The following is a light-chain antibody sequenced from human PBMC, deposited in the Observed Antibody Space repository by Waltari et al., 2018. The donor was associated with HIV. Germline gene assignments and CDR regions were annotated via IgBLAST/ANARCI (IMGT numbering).Light chain of an antibody. V-gene: IGLV4-69*02. CDR3: QTWRTGLQV. J-gene: IGLJ3*02. Sequence: QVVLTQPPSASASLGPSVRLTCTLSSGHNTYVIAWHQQQPEKGPRFLMKLNSDGRHSKGDGVPDRFSGSSSGAERYLIISSLQSEDAADYFCQTWRTGLQVFGGGTRLTVL. CDR2: LNSDGRH. CDR1: SGHNTYV.